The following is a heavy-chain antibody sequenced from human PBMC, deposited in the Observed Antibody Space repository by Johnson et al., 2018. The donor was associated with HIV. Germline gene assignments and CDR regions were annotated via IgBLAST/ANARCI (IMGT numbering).Heavy chain of an antibody. CDR2: ISSSGSTI. V-gene: IGHV3-48*04. CDR1: GFTFSSYA. Sequence: VQLVESGGGVVQPGRSLRLSCAASGFTFSSYAMHWVRQAPGKGLEWVSYISSSGSTIYYADSVKGRFTISRDNSKNSLYLQMTSLRVEDTALYYWAKEAAAGYDAFDIWGQGTMVTVSS. CDR3: AKEAAAGYDAFDI. J-gene: IGHJ3*02. D-gene: IGHD6-13*01.